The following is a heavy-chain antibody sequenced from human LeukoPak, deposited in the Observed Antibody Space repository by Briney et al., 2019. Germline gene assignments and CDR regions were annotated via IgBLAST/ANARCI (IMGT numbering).Heavy chain of an antibody. Sequence: GGSLRLSCAASGFTFSTYWMSWVRQAPGKGLEWVANIKQDGSEKYYVDSVKGRFTISRDNAKNSLYLQMNSLRAEDTAVYYCARDALNGGNSFDYWGQGTLVTVSS. D-gene: IGHD4-23*01. CDR3: ARDALNGGNSFDY. CDR1: GFTFSTYW. CDR2: IKQDGSEK. V-gene: IGHV3-7*01. J-gene: IGHJ4*02.